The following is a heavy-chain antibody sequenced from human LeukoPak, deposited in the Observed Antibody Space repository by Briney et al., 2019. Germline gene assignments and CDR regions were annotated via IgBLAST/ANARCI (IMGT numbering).Heavy chain of an antibody. J-gene: IGHJ4*02. CDR2: IKEDGSEK. D-gene: IGHD1-26*01. CDR1: GLTFSNYW. CDR3: ARASGSYSWFFDY. Sequence: PGGSLRLSCAASGLTFSNYWMSWVRQAPGKGLEWVANIKEDGSEKYYVDSMKGRFTISRDNAKNSLYLQMSSLRVEDTAVYYCARASGSYSWFFDYWGQGILVTVSS. V-gene: IGHV3-7*03.